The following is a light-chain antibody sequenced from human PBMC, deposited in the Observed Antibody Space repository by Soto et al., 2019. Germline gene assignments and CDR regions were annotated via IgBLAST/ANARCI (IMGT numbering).Light chain of an antibody. CDR3: QSYDSTLSGWG. CDR2: GNS. Sequence: QAVVTQPPSVSGAPGQRVTISCTGSSSNIGAGYDVHWYQQLPGTAPKLLIYGNSNRPSGVPDRFSGSKSGTSASLAITGLRAGDEADYYCQSYDSTLSGWGFGGGTKLTVL. J-gene: IGLJ3*02. V-gene: IGLV1-40*01. CDR1: SSNIGAGYD.